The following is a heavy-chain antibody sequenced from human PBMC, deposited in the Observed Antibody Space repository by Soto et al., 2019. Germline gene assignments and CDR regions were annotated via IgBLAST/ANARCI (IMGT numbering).Heavy chain of an antibody. D-gene: IGHD3-16*01. V-gene: IGHV3-74*03. J-gene: IGHJ5*01. Sequence: PGGSLRLSCAASGFTFSNYAMSWVRQAPGKGLEWVSRIKNDGTGTMYADSVKGRLSISRDNAKNTLYLQMNSLRVEDTAVYYCARLIGNSWLDSWGQGT. CDR1: GFTFSNYA. CDR2: IKNDGTGT. CDR3: ARLIGNSWLDS.